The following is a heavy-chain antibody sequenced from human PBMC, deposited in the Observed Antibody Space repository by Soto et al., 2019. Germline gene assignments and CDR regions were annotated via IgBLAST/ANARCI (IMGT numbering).Heavy chain of an antibody. CDR3: AREYYDSSGADAFYI. Sequence: PSENLSITCTVSGGSISSGAYYWSWIRQPPGKGLEWIGYIYYSGSTYYNPSLKSRVTISVDTSKNQFSLKLSSVTAADTAVYYCAREYYDSSGADAFYIWGQGIMVT. D-gene: IGHD3-22*01. CDR1: GGSISSGAYY. CDR2: IYYSGST. J-gene: IGHJ3*02. V-gene: IGHV4-30-4*08.